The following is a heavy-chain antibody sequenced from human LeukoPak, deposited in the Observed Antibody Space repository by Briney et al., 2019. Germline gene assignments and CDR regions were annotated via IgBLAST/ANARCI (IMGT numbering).Heavy chain of an antibody. CDR2: ISSSGNTI. D-gene: IGHD1/OR15-1a*01. J-gene: IGHJ5*02. Sequence: PGGSLRLSCAASGFTFSSYEMNWVRQAPGKGLEWVSYISSSGNTIYYADSVRGRFTVSRDNAKNSLYMQMNSLRAEDTAVYYCARDGGTTTTGNWFDPWGPGTLVTVSS. CDR3: ARDGGTTTTGNWFDP. V-gene: IGHV3-48*03. CDR1: GFTFSSYE.